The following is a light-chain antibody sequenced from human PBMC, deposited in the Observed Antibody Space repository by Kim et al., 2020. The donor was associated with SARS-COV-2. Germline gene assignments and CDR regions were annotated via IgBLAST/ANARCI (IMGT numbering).Light chain of an antibody. J-gene: IGLJ2*01. Sequence: QSITISCTGTSSDVGTYNYISWYQQHPGKAPRLIIYDVTNRPSGISNRFSGSKSGNTASLTISGLQAEDEADYYCSSYVSTSLKGVFGGGTQLTVL. CDR3: SSYVSTSLKGV. V-gene: IGLV2-14*03. CDR1: SSDVGTYNY. CDR2: DVT.